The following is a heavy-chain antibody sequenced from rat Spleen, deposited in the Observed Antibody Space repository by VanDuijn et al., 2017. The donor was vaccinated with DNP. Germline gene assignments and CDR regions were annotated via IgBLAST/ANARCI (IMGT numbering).Heavy chain of an antibody. CDR1: GFIFRTNW. Sequence: EVQLVESGGGLVQPGSPLKLSCAASGFIFRTNWLNWIRQAPGKGLEWVASISNTGDNTYYSDSVRGRFSLSRDNAKSTLYLQMDSLRSEDTATYYCAGRPPPTRGPFDYWGQGTLVTVSS. CDR2: ISNTGDNT. J-gene: IGHJ3*01. CDR3: AGRPPPTRGPFDY. D-gene: IGHD1-4*01. V-gene: IGHV5-31*01.